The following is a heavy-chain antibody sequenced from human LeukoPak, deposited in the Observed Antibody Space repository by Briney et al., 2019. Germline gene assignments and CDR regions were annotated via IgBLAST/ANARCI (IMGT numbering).Heavy chain of an antibody. V-gene: IGHV4-59*08. CDR3: ARRGYCSGTSCYIFDY. J-gene: IGHJ4*02. CDR1: GGSISTYY. D-gene: IGHD2-2*02. Sequence: SETLSLTCTVSGGSISTYYWSWIRQPPGKGLEWIGHIYYSGSTNYNPSLNIRVTISVDTSKNQFSLKLSSVTAADTAVYYCARRGYCSGTSCYIFDYWGQGTLVTVSP. CDR2: IYYSGST.